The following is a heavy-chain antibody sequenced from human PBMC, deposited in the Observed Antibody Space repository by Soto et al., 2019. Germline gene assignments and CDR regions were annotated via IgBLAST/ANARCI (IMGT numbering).Heavy chain of an antibody. D-gene: IGHD3-9*01. J-gene: IGHJ1*01. Sequence: ASVKVSCKASGYTFTSYAMHWVRQTPGQRLEWMGWINAGSGNTKYSQKFQGRVTITGDASTSTVYMELSSLRSEDTAVYYCARGSYYDILTGLYFQHWGQGTLVTVSS. CDR1: GYTFTSYA. CDR3: ARGSYYDILTGLYFQH. V-gene: IGHV1-3*01. CDR2: INAGSGNT.